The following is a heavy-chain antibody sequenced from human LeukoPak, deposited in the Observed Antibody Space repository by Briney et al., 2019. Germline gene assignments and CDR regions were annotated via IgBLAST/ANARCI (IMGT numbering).Heavy chain of an antibody. CDR2: INHSGST. Sequence: SETLSPTCAVYGGSFSGYYWSWIRQPPGKGLEWIGEINHSGSTNYNPSLKSRVTISVDTSKNQFSLKLRSVTAADTAVYSCARGDIVVVPAAMYYYYYGMDVWGQGTTVTVSS. J-gene: IGHJ6*02. V-gene: IGHV4-34*01. CDR1: GGSFSGYY. CDR3: ARGDIVVVPAAMYYYYYGMDV. D-gene: IGHD2-2*01.